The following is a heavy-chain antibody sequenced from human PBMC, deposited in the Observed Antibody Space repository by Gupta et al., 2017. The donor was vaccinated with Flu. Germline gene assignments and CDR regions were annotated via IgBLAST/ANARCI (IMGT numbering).Heavy chain of an antibody. CDR2: INPNSGGT. CDR3: ARLDVFYSGMDV. V-gene: IGHV1-2*04. D-gene: IGHD2-21*01. CDR1: GYTFTGYY. J-gene: IGHJ6*02. Sequence: QVQLVQSGAEVTKPGASVKVSFKASGYTFTGYYMHWVRQAPGQGLEWMGWINPNSGGTNYAQKFQGWVTMTRDTSISTVYMELSRLRSDDTAVYYCARLDVFYSGMDVWGQGTTVTVSS.